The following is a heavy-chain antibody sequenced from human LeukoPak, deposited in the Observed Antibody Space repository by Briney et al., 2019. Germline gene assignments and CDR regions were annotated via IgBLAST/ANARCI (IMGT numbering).Heavy chain of an antibody. D-gene: IGHD3-10*01. V-gene: IGHV1-2*02. J-gene: IGHJ4*02. CDR3: ARDQANSDYGSGSYYIFDY. Sequence: GASVKVSCKASGYTFTGYYMHWVRQAPGQGLEWMGWINPNSGGTNYARKFQGRVTMTRDTSISTAYMELSRLRSDDTAVYYCARDQANSDYGSGSYYIFDYWGQGTLVTVSS. CDR2: INPNSGGT. CDR1: GYTFTGYY.